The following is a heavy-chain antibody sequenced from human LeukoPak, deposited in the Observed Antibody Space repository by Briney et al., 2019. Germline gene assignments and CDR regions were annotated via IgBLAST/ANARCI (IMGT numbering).Heavy chain of an antibody. D-gene: IGHD5-24*01. Sequence: GASVKVSCKTSGYTFSGYLSGYYMHWVRQAPGQGLEWMGWINPNSGGTEYAQKFQGRVTMTRDTSTSTAYMELSRLRSDDTAVYYCARVSTERWLQAFDYGGQGTLVTVSS. CDR2: INPNSGGT. CDR3: ARVSTERWLQAFDY. J-gene: IGHJ4*02. V-gene: IGHV1-2*02. CDR1: GYTFSGYLSGYY.